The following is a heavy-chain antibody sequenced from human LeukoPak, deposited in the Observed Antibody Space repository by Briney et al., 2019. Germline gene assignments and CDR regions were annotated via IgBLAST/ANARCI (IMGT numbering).Heavy chain of an antibody. CDR3: ARDWLAGNPYHAFDL. D-gene: IGHD3-22*01. J-gene: IGHJ3*01. Sequence: GGSLRLSCAASGFTFSRYWMNWVRQAPGKGLECVANIKEDGSETYYVDSVKGRFTISRDNAKNSLYLQMNSLRAGDTAVYYCARDWLAGNPYHAFDLWGKGTMVTVSS. V-gene: IGHV3-7*01. CDR2: IKEDGSET. CDR1: GFTFSRYW.